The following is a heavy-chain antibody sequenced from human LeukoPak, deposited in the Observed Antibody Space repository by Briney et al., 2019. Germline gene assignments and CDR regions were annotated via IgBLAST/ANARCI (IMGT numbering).Heavy chain of an antibody. CDR1: GFTFSSYS. CDR3: AKQGYSNSYSNYFMDV. V-gene: IGHV3-30*02. Sequence: GGSLRLSCAASGFTFSSYSMNWVRQAPGKGLEWVTFIRYDGSDKYYADSVEGRFTISRDNSKSTLYLEMISLRPEDTAIYYCAKQGYSNSYSNYFMDVWGNGIAVTVSS. CDR2: IRYDGSDK. J-gene: IGHJ6*03. D-gene: IGHD4-11*01.